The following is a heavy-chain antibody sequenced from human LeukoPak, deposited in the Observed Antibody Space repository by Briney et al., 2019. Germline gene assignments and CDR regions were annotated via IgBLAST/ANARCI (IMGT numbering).Heavy chain of an antibody. CDR2: ISAYNGNT. Sequence: ASVKVSCKASGYTFTSYGISWVRQAPGQGLEWMGWISAYNGNTNYAEKLQGRVTMTTDTSTSTAYMELRSLRSDDTAVYYCARANAQYYYDSSQYFDYWGQGTLVTVSS. CDR1: GYTFTSYG. J-gene: IGHJ4*02. D-gene: IGHD3-22*01. V-gene: IGHV1-18*01. CDR3: ARANAQYYYDSSQYFDY.